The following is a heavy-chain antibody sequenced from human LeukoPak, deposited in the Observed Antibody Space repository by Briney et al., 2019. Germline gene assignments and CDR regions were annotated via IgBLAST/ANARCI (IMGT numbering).Heavy chain of an antibody. CDR3: ARGRGYYDAFDI. Sequence: SETLSLTCTVSGVSISSYYWSWIRQPPGKGLEWIGYIYYSGSSGSTIYNPSLKSRVTISVDTSTNHFSLKLSSVTAADTAVYYCARGRGYYDAFDIWGQGTMVTVSS. CDR2: IYYSGSSGST. J-gene: IGHJ3*02. CDR1: GVSISSYY. D-gene: IGHD3-22*01. V-gene: IGHV4-59*01.